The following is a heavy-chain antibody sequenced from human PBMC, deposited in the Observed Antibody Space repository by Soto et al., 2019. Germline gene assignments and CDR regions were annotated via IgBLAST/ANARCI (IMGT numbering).Heavy chain of an antibody. D-gene: IGHD2-8*01. CDR3: ARESRCVNGACGNVFDI. J-gene: IGHJ3*02. CDR1: GGSISTYY. Sequence: QVQLQESGPGLVTPSETLSLTCTVSGGSISTYYWTWIRQSPEKGLEWLGTIYYSGSTNYSPSLNSRLTISLAPSKNHFALKLRSVTAADTAVYYCARESRCVNGACGNVFDIWGRGTKVTVSS. V-gene: IGHV4-59*12. CDR2: IYYSGST.